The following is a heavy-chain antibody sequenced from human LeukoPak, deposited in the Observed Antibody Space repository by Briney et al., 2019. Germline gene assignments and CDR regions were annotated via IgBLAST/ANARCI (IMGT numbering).Heavy chain of an antibody. V-gene: IGHV3-21*01. J-gene: IGHJ5*02. Sequence: PGRSLRLSCAASGFTFSSYSMNWVRQAPGKGLEWVSSISSSSSYIYYADSVKGRFTISRDNAKNSLYLQMNSLRAEDTAVYYCARDDRDIVVVVAATPDWFDPWGQGTLVTVSS. CDR1: GFTFSSYS. CDR2: ISSSSSYI. D-gene: IGHD2-15*01. CDR3: ARDDRDIVVVVAATPDWFDP.